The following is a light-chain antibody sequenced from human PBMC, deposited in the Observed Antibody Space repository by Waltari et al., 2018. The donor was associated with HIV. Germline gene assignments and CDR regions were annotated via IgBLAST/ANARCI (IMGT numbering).Light chain of an antibody. CDR1: SGDVGGYNF. CDR2: NVN. J-gene: IGLJ2*01. Sequence: QSALTQPASVSGSPGQSITISCTGTSGDVGGYNFVSWYQKHPGKAPKLIIYNVNSRPSGGSIRFSGSRSANTASLTISGLQAEDEADYFCSSYTSSGPRYVLFGGGTRLTVL. CDR3: SSYTSSGPRYVL. V-gene: IGLV2-14*03.